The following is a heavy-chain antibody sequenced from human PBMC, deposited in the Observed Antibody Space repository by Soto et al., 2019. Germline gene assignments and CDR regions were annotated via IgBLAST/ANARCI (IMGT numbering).Heavy chain of an antibody. Sequence: GGSLRLSCAASGFTFISYSMNWVRQAPGKGLEWVSYISSGGINIHYADSVKGRFTISRDNAKNSLYLQMDNLRAEDTAVYYCARDHPNRNYGTCFDYWGQGNPVTVSS. V-gene: IGHV3-48*03. D-gene: IGHD1-7*01. CDR3: ARDHPNRNYGTCFDY. J-gene: IGHJ4*02. CDR1: GFTFISYS. CDR2: ISSGGINI.